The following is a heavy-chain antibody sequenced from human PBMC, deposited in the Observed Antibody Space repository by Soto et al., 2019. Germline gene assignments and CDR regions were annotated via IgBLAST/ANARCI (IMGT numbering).Heavy chain of an antibody. D-gene: IGHD2-2*01. Sequence: GASVKVSCKASGYTFTSYAMHWVRQAPGQRLEWMGWINAGNGNTKYSQKFQGRVTITRDTSASTAYMELSSLRSEDTAVYYCARGYCSSTSCYGAHLSFDYWGQGTLVTVSS. J-gene: IGHJ4*02. V-gene: IGHV1-3*01. CDR3: ARGYCSSTSCYGAHLSFDY. CDR2: INAGNGNT. CDR1: GYTFTSYA.